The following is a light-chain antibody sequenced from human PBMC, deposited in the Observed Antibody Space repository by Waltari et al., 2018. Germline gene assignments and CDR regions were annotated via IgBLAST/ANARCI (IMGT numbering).Light chain of an antibody. Sequence: DIQMTQSPSSLSASVGDRVTITCRASQSISSYLNWYQQKPWKAPKLLNYAASSLQSGVPSRFSGSGSGTDFTLTISSLQPEDFATYYCQQSYSTPRTFGQGTKVEIK. V-gene: IGKV1-39*01. J-gene: IGKJ1*01. CDR2: AAS. CDR1: QSISSY. CDR3: QQSYSTPRT.